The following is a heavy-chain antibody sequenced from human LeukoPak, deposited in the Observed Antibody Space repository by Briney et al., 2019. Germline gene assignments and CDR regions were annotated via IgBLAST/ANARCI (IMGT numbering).Heavy chain of an antibody. CDR3: AKDQEGHYYDSSAIDY. V-gene: IGHV3-23*01. D-gene: IGHD3-22*01. CDR1: GFTFSSYG. Sequence: GGSLRLSCAASGFTFSSYGMSWVRQAPGKGLEWVSAISGSGGSTYYADSVKGRFTISRDNSKNTLYLQMNSLRAEDTAVYYCAKDQEGHYYDSSAIDYWGQGTLVTVSS. J-gene: IGHJ4*02. CDR2: ISGSGGST.